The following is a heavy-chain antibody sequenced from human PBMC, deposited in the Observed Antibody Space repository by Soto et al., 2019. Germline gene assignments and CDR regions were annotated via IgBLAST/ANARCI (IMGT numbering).Heavy chain of an antibody. Sequence: GPEVKKPGASVKVSCKASGYIFTNYGINWVRQAPGQGLEWMGWISAYNGNTNFAQTVQGRLTMTTDTSTATSYMELRSLTYDDTAVYFCARSSARGSHGPDDNGMDVWVQGTTVTVSS. J-gene: IGHJ6*02. V-gene: IGHV1-18*04. CDR1: GYIFTNYG. CDR3: ARSSARGSHGPDDNGMDV. D-gene: IGHD6-13*01. CDR2: ISAYNGNT.